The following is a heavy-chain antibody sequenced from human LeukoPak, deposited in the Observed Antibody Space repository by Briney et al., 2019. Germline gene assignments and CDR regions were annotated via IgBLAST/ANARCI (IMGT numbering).Heavy chain of an antibody. CDR1: GFTVSSNY. D-gene: IGHD1-26*01. V-gene: IGHV3-66*02. CDR3: ARGIASRVGQFDY. CDR2: IYSGGST. Sequence: GGSLRLSCAASGFTVSSNYMSWVRQAPGKGLEWVSVIYSGGSTYYADSAKGRFTISRDNPKNTLYLQMNSLRAEDTAVYYCARGIASRVGQFDYWGQGTLVTVSS. J-gene: IGHJ4*02.